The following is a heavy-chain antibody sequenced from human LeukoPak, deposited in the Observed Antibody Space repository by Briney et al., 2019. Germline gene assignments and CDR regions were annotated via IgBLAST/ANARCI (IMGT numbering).Heavy chain of an antibody. V-gene: IGHV3-7*03. D-gene: IGHD5-18*01. CDR1: GLTVSNHW. CDR3: ASLDTAKQPLANH. J-gene: IGHJ5*02. Sequence: PGGSLRLSCVASGLTVSNHWMSLVRQAPGKGLEWVANIREERGQEYYVDSVKGRFTISKNSAKNSLYLQMNTLRVEDTAMYYCASLDTAKQPLANHWGQGTLVTVSS. CDR2: IREERGQE.